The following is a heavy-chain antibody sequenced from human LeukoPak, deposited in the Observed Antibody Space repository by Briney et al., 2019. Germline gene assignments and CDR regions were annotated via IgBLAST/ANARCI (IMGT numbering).Heavy chain of an antibody. D-gene: IGHD4-17*01. J-gene: IGHJ6*04. CDR3: ASPTVTTSYYYGMDV. V-gene: IGHV1-69*13. CDR2: IIPIFGTA. Sequence: SVKVSCKASGGTFSSYAISWVRQAPGQGLEWMGGIIPIFGTANYAQKFQGRVTITADESTSTAYMELSSLRSEDTAVYYCASPTVTTSYYYGMDVWGKGITVTVSS. CDR1: GGTFSSYA.